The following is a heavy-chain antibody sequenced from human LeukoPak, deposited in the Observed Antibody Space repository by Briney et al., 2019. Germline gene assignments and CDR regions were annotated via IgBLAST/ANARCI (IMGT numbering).Heavy chain of an antibody. J-gene: IGHJ4*02. CDR2: IKEDGTMK. CDR1: GFLFGQYW. CDR3: ARRRVAKDL. V-gene: IGHV3-7*01. Sequence: PGGSLRLSCAASGFLFGQYWMSWVRQARGKGLEWVANIKEDGTMKLSADSVKGRFTISKDNVKKSLLLQMNSLRAEDMAVYYCARRRVAKDLWGQGTVVTVSS. D-gene: IGHD2-21*01.